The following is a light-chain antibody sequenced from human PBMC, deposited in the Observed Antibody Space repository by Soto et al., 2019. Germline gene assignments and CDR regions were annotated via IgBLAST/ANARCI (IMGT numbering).Light chain of an antibody. J-gene: IGLJ1*01. CDR2: DVD. CDR1: IGDVGGYYY. Sequence: QSALTQPPSASESPGQSVTISCSGTIGDVGGYYYVSWYQHHPGRAPKLLIYDVDKRPPGVPSRFSGSKSGNTASLTVSGLQADDEADYYCAAWDDSLNGRVFGTGTKLTVL. CDR3: AAWDDSLNGRV. V-gene: IGLV2-8*01.